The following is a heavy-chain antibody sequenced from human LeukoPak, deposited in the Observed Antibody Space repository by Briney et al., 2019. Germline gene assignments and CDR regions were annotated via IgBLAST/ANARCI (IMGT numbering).Heavy chain of an antibody. CDR3: ARRYGDREYFYYYMDV. D-gene: IGHD4-17*01. J-gene: IGHJ6*03. CDR2: INHSGST. CDR1: GGSFIDYY. V-gene: IGHV4-34*01. Sequence: SETLSLTCAVYGGSFIDYYWSWIRQPPGKGLEWIGEINHSGSTNYNPSLKSRVTISVDTSKNQFSLKLSSVTAADTAVYYCARRYGDREYFYYYMDVWGKGTTVTISS.